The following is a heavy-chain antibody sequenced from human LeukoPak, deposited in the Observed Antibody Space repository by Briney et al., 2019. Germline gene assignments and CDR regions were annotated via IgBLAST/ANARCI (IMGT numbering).Heavy chain of an antibody. Sequence: ASVKVSCKASGYTFTGYYMHWVRQAPGQGLEWMGWINPNSGGTNYAQKFQGRITMTRDTSISTAYMELSRLRSDDTAVSYCARDRGYCSSTSCPPRKNWFDPWGQGTLVTVSS. J-gene: IGHJ5*02. CDR1: GYTFTGYY. D-gene: IGHD2-2*01. CDR3: ARDRGYCSSTSCPPRKNWFDP. CDR2: INPNSGGT. V-gene: IGHV1-2*02.